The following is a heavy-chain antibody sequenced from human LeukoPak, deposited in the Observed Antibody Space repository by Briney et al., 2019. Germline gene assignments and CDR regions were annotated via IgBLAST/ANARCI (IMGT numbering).Heavy chain of an antibody. J-gene: IGHJ3*02. D-gene: IGHD2-8*01. Sequence: XRLSCAASGFTFSSYDMHWVRQAPGKGLEWVSAIGTAGDPYYPGSVRGRFTISRENAKNSLYLQMNSLRAGDTAVYYCARELKGSFDIWGQGTMVTVSS. CDR1: GFTFSSYD. V-gene: IGHV3-13*05. CDR3: ARELKGSFDI. CDR2: IGTAGDP.